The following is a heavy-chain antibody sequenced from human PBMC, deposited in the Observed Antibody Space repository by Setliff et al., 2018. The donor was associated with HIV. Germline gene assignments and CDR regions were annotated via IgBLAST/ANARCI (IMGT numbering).Heavy chain of an antibody. D-gene: IGHD1-26*01. V-gene: IGHV3-23*01. CDR2: ISGSGGST. CDR3: AKDLRRELRDWGVFDI. J-gene: IGHJ3*02. Sequence: GSLRLSCAASGFTFSSYAMSWVRQAPGRGLAWVSIISGSGGSTYYADSVKGRFTVSRDNSKNTLYLQMNSLRAEDTAVYYCAKDLRRELRDWGVFDIWGQGTMVTVSS. CDR1: GFTFSSYA.